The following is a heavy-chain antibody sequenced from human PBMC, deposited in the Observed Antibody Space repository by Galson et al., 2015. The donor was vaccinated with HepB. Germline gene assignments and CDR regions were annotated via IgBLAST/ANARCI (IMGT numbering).Heavy chain of an antibody. J-gene: IGHJ6*02. V-gene: IGHV1-69*13. CDR1: GGTFSSYP. CDR2: IIPTFGIP. CDR3: ASPADTVMVHYYNMDV. Sequence: SVKVSCKASGGTFSSYPISWVRQAPGQGLEWMGGIIPTFGIPNYAQKFQGRLTITADESTNTAYMELNSLRSEDTAVYYCASPADTVMVHYYNMDVWGQGTTVIVSS. D-gene: IGHD5-18*01.